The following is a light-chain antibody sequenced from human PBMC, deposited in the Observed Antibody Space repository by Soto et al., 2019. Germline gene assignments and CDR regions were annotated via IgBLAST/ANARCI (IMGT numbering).Light chain of an antibody. CDR2: DAS. V-gene: IGKV1-5*01. Sequence: DIQMSQSRSYMSAFVGARERITCRASQSIGSWLAWYQQKPGKAPNLLIYDASSLESGVPSRFSGSGSGTEFTLNISSLQPDEFATYDCQQYNTYPLTFSQETVVDIK. J-gene: IGKJ1*01. CDR3: QQYNTYPLT. CDR1: QSIGSW.